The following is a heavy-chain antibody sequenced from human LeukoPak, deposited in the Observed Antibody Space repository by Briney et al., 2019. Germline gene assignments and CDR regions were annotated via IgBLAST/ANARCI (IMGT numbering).Heavy chain of an antibody. D-gene: IGHD3-3*01. CDR2: ISYDGSNK. CDR3: AKVRGKRAPVYGMDV. J-gene: IGHJ6*02. Sequence: GSLRLSCAASGFTFSSYGIHWVRQAPGKGLEWVAVISYDGSNKYYADSVKGRFTISRDNSKNTLYLQMNSLRAEDTAVYYCAKVRGKRAPVYGMDVWGQGTTVTVSS. V-gene: IGHV3-30*18. CDR1: GFTFSSYG.